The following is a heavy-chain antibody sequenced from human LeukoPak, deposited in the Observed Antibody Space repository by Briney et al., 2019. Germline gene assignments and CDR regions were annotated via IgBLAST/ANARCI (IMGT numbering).Heavy chain of an antibody. V-gene: IGHV4-34*01. CDR3: ARAGTYSSSWYVDY. CDR2: IYHSGST. CDR1: GGSFSGYY. J-gene: IGHJ4*02. Sequence: SETLSLTCAVYGGSFSGYYWSWIRQPPGKGLEWIGYIYHSGSTYYNPSLKSRVTISVDRSKNQFSLKLSSVTAADTAVYYCARAGTYSSSWYVDYWGQGTLVTVSS. D-gene: IGHD6-13*01.